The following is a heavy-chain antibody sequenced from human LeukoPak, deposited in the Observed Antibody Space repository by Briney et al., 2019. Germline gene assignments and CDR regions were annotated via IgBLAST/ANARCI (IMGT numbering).Heavy chain of an antibody. CDR3: ASEGLWFGELSSD. CDR1: GFTFSSYA. J-gene: IGHJ4*02. D-gene: IGHD3-10*01. CDR2: ISGSGGST. V-gene: IGHV3-23*01. Sequence: PGGSLRLSCAASGFTFSSYAMSWVRQAPGKGLEWVSAISGSGGSTYYADSVKGRFTISRDNSKNTLYPQMNSLRAEDTAVYYCASEGLWFGELSSDWGQGTLVTVSS.